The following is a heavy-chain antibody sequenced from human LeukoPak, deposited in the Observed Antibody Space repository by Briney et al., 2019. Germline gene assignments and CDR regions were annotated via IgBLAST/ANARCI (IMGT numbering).Heavy chain of an antibody. Sequence: SETLSLTCAVSGASISSSNWLSWVRPPPGKGLEWIGEIYHSGSTNYNPSLKSRVTISVDNSKNQFSLKMSSMTAADTAVYYCARAGWYTLDNWGQGTLVTVSS. CDR3: ARAGWYTLDN. J-gene: IGHJ4*02. CDR2: IYHSGST. CDR1: GASISSSNW. D-gene: IGHD2-15*01. V-gene: IGHV4-4*02.